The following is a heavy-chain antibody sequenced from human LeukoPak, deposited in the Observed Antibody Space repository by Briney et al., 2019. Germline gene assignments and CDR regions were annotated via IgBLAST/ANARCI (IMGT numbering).Heavy chain of an antibody. CDR3: ASPYDSSGYYAFAI. CDR2: LNPSTGVT. D-gene: IGHD3-22*01. V-gene: IGHV1-2*02. Sequence: ASVKVSCKASGYIFTGYYMHWVRQAPGQGLEWMGWLNPSTGVTQYAQKFQGRVTMTRDTSISTAYMELDGLRSDDTAVYYCASPYDSSGYYAFAIWGQGTMVTVSS. CDR1: GYIFTGYY. J-gene: IGHJ3*02.